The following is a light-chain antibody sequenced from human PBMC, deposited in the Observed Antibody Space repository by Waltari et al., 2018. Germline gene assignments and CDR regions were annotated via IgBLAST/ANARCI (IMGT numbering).Light chain of an antibody. CDR3: QSYDSSLSGSV. J-gene: IGLJ2*01. CDR1: SSNIGAGYD. CDR2: GNS. V-gene: IGLV1-40*01. Sequence: QSGLTQPPSVSGAPGQRVTISCTGSSSNIGAGYDVHWYQLLPGTAPKRLISGNSNRPSGVPDRCSGSKACTSASLAITGLQADDEADYYCQSYDSSLSGSVFGGGTKLTVL.